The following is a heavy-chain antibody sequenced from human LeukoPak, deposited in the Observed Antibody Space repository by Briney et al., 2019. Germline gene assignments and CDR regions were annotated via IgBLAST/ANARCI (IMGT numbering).Heavy chain of an antibody. J-gene: IGHJ4*02. Sequence: SETLSLTCAVYGGSFSGYYWSWIRQPPGKGLEWIGEINHSGSTNYNPSLKSRVTISVDTSKNQFSLKLSSVTAADTAVYYCVAMVRGVIIMEQGYFDYWGQGTLVTVSS. CDR3: VAMVRGVIIMEQGYFDY. D-gene: IGHD3-10*01. CDR2: INHSGST. CDR1: GGSFSGYY. V-gene: IGHV4-34*01.